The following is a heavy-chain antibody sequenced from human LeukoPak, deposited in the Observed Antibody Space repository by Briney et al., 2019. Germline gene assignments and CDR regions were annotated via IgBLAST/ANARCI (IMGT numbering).Heavy chain of an antibody. J-gene: IGHJ5*02. V-gene: IGHV4-61*02. CDR3: ARDEDYYDSSGYRKWFDP. Sequence: SETLSLTCTVSGDSISSGSYYWSWIRQPAGKGLEWIVPIYTSGSTNYNPSIKSRVTISVDTAKNQFSLKLSSVTAADTAVYYCARDEDYYDSSGYRKWFDPWSQGSLVTVSS. CDR2: IYTSGST. D-gene: IGHD3-22*01. CDR1: GDSISSGSYY.